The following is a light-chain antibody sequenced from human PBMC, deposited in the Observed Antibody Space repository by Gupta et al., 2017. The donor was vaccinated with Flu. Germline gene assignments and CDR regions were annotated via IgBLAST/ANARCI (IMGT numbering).Light chain of an antibody. Sequence: ITISCTGTSSDVGASNYVSWYQQHPDKAPKLMIYEVNNRPSGVSNRFSGSKSGNTASLTISGLQTEDEADYFCSSYTSSSTNWVFGGGTKLTVL. CDR3: SSYTSSSTNWV. V-gene: IGLV2-14*01. J-gene: IGLJ3*02. CDR2: EVN. CDR1: SSDVGASNY.